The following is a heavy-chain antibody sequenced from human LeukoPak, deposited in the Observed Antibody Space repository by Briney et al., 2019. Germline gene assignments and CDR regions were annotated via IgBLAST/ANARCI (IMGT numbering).Heavy chain of an antibody. V-gene: IGHV3-23*01. CDR2: ISGSGGST. CDR1: GFTFSSYA. Sequence: GGSLRLSCAASGFTFSSYAMSWVRQAPGKGLEWVSAISGSGGSTYYADSVKGRFTISRDNSKNTLYLQMSSLRAEDTAVYYCARVLSSGWYYDYWGQGTLVTVSS. CDR3: ARVLSSGWYYDY. J-gene: IGHJ4*02. D-gene: IGHD6-19*01.